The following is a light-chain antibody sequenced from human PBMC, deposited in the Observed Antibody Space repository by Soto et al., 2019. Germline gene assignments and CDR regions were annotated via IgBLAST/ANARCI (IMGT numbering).Light chain of an antibody. V-gene: IGLV2-14*01. J-gene: IGLJ2*01. Sequence: QSALTQPASVSGSPGQSITISCTGTSSDVGGYNYVSWYQQHPGKAPKLIIYEVSDRPSGVSNRFSGSRSGNTASLTISGLQAEDEADYYCSSYTSTTLVVFGGGTQLTVL. CDR2: EVS. CDR3: SSYTSTTLVV. CDR1: SSDVGGYNY.